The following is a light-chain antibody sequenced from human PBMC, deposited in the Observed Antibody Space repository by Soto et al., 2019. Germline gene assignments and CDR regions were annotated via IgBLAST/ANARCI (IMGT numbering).Light chain of an antibody. V-gene: IGLV2-11*01. CDR1: SNDVGGYDY. CDR3: CSYAGSSTWV. J-gene: IGLJ3*02. CDR2: DVT. Sequence: QSALTQPRSVSGSPGQSVTMSCTGTSNDVGGYDYVSWHQQHPGKAPQLMIYDVTKRPSGVPDRFSGSKSGNTASLTISGLRADDEADYYCCSYAGSSTWVFGGGTKLTVL.